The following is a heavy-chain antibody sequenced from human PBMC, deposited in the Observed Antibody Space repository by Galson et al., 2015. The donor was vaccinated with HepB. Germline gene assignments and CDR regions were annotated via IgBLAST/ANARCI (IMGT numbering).Heavy chain of an antibody. Sequence: QSGAEVKKPGESLRISCKASGYTFTSYAMHWVRQAPGQRPEWMGWINAGNGNTKYSQKFQGRVTITRDTSASTAYMELSSLRSEDTAVYYCARVPSGIAARAYYYGMDVWGQGTTVTVSS. D-gene: IGHD6-6*01. CDR2: INAGNGNT. V-gene: IGHV1-3*01. J-gene: IGHJ6*02. CDR1: GYTFTSYA. CDR3: ARVPSGIAARAYYYGMDV.